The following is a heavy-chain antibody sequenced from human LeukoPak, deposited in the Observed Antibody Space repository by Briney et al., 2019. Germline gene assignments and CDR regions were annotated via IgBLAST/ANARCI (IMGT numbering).Heavy chain of an antibody. CDR3: AKSVGRYCSSTSCSAFDY. Sequence: GGSLRLSCAASGFSFSSYAMSWVRQAPGKGLEWVSSISGRGGSTYYADSVKGRFTISRDNSKNTLYLQMNSLRAEDTAVYYCAKSVGRYCSSTSCSAFDYWGQGTLVTVSS. J-gene: IGHJ4*02. D-gene: IGHD2-2*01. CDR1: GFSFSSYA. V-gene: IGHV3-23*01. CDR2: ISGRGGST.